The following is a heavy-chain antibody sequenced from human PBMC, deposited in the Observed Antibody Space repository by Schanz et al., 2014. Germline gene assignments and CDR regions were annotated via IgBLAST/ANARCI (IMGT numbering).Heavy chain of an antibody. CDR2: INPNTGGT. CDR1: FSLLSLHY. J-gene: IGHJ6*02. CDR3: ARVRSEDYGGMDV. Sequence: QEQLVQSGAEVKTPGDSVNVSCKASFSLLSLHYMHWVRPAPGVGPEGMGRINPNTGGTQYAQKFQGRVTMTTAKSISTVYMELSRLRSDDTAVYYCARVRSEDYGGMDVWGQGTTVTVSS. V-gene: IGHV1-2*06.